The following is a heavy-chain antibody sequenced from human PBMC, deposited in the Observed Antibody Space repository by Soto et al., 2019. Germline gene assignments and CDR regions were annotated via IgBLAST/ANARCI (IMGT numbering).Heavy chain of an antibody. D-gene: IGHD5-18*01. Sequence: GASVKVSCKASGYTFTSYDINWVRQATGQGLEWMGWMNPNSGNTGYAQKFQGRVTMTRNTSISTAYMELSSLRSEDTAVYYCARGKGFRQLWLLTGPEDYYFDYSGQGTMVTVSS. V-gene: IGHV1-8*01. CDR3: ARGKGFRQLWLLTGPEDYYFDY. CDR1: GYTFTSYD. J-gene: IGHJ4*02. CDR2: MNPNSGNT.